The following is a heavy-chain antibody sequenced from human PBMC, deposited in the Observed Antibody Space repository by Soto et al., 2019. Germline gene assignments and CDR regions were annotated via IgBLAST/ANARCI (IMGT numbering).Heavy chain of an antibody. CDR1: GFTFSSYS. CDR3: ARGVSGLKKGWFDP. D-gene: IGHD5-12*01. CDR2: ISSSSGTI. Sequence: GGSLRLPCAASGFTFSSYSMNWVRQAPGKGLEWVSYISSSSGTIYYADSVKGRFTISRDNAKNSLYLQVNSLRAEDTAVYYCARGVSGLKKGWFDPWGQGTLVTVSS. J-gene: IGHJ5*02. V-gene: IGHV3-48*01.